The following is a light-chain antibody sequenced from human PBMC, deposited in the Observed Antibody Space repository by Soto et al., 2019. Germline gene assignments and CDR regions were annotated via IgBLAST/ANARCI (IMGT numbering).Light chain of an antibody. CDR2: DAS. V-gene: IGKV1-33*01. CDR1: QDITNY. CDR3: QQFDSVPCT. Sequence: TQMTQSPSSLSASVGDRVTITCQASQDITNYLIWYQQKPGQAPKLLIYDASSLGTGVSSRFSGSGSGTHFTLTISSLQPEDIATYYCQQFDSVPCTFGQGTKLEIK. J-gene: IGKJ2*02.